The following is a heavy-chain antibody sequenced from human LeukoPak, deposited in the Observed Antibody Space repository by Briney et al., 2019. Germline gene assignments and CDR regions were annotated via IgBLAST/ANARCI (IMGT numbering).Heavy chain of an antibody. CDR3: GRDRGTYRPIDY. CDR1: GFTFSSYS. V-gene: IGHV3-21*04. J-gene: IGHJ4*02. Sequence: PGGSLRLSCAASGFTFSSYSMNWVRQAPGKGLEWVSSISYTGTYIYYADSVKGRFTISRDNAQNSVYLQMNSLRAEDTAVYYCGRDRGTYRPIDYWGQGTLVTVSS. D-gene: IGHD1-26*01. CDR2: ISYTGTYI.